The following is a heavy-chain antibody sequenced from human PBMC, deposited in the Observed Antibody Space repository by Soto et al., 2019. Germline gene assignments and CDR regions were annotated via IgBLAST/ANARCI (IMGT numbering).Heavy chain of an antibody. J-gene: IGHJ4*02. CDR3: ARGGYSGYGRVYYFDY. V-gene: IGHV1-69*06. CDR2: IIPIFGTA. D-gene: IGHD5-12*01. Sequence: QVQRVQSGAEVKKPGSSVKVSCKASGGTFSSYAISWVRQAPGQGLEWMGGIIPIFGTANYAQKFQGRVTITADKSTSTDYMELSSLRSEDTAVYYCARGGYSGYGRVYYFDYLGQGNLVTVSS. CDR1: GGTFSSYA.